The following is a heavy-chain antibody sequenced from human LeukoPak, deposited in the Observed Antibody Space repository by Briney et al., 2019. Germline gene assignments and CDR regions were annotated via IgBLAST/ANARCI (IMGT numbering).Heavy chain of an antibody. V-gene: IGHV4-59*08. CDR1: GGSISSYY. Sequence: SETLSLTCIVSGGSISSYYWSWIRQPPGKGLEWIGYIYYSGSTNYNPSLKSRVTISVDTSKNQFSLKLSSVTAADTAVYYCARRGYYGSKYYFDYWGQGTLVTVSS. D-gene: IGHD3-10*01. CDR3: ARRGYYGSKYYFDY. J-gene: IGHJ4*02. CDR2: IYYSGST.